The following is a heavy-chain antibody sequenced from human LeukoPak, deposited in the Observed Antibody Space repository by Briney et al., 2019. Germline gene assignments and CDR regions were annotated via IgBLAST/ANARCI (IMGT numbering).Heavy chain of an antibody. Sequence: PSETLSLTCAVSGGSISSSNWWTWVRQPPGKGLEWIGEIYHGGGTNHNPSLKSRVTISVDKSKNHFSLNLSSVTAADTAVYYCARSVVRGGVRMDLDYWGQGTLVTVSS. CDR1: GGSISSSNW. D-gene: IGHD3-10*01. CDR2: IYHGGGT. CDR3: ARSVVRGGVRMDLDY. J-gene: IGHJ4*02. V-gene: IGHV4-4*02.